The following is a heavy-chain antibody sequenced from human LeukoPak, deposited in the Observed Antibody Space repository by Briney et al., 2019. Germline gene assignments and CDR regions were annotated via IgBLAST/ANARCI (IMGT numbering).Heavy chain of an antibody. Sequence: GSLRLSCAASGFTFSRYAMSWVRQAPGKGVEWVSAISGSGGSTYYADSVKGRCTISRDNSKKTLYLQMNRLRAEDTAVSYCAKGDSSGWYESDFDYWGQGTLVTVSS. V-gene: IGHV3-23*01. CDR2: ISGSGGST. J-gene: IGHJ4*02. CDR3: AKGDSSGWYESDFDY. D-gene: IGHD6-19*01. CDR1: GFTFSRYA.